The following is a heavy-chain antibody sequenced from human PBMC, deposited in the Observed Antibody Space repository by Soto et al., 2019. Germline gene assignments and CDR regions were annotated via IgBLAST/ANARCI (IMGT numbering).Heavy chain of an antibody. Sequence: EASVKVSCKASGYTFTGYYMHWVRQAPGQGLEWMGWINPNSGGTNYAQKFQGWVTMTRDTSISTAYMELSRLRSDDTAVYYCARGGRYSGYDSNYYYYGMDVWGQGTTVTVSS. CDR2: INPNSGGT. CDR3: ARGGRYSGYDSNYYYYGMDV. J-gene: IGHJ6*02. CDR1: GYTFTGYY. D-gene: IGHD5-12*01. V-gene: IGHV1-2*04.